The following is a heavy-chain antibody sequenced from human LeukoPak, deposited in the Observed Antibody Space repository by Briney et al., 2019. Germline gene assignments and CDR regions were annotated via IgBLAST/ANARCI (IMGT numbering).Heavy chain of an antibody. D-gene: IGHD4/OR15-4a*01. CDR1: GGPIPSGGFY. V-gene: IGHV4-39*01. CDR3: ARRDYAAWFDP. J-gene: IGHJ5*02. CDR2: VYYSGST. Sequence: SGNLVLPFKVSGGPIPSGGFYLGWIRPSPRKGLEWIGNVYYSGSTQYNPSLKGRVTISMDMPKNQFSLNLNSVSVTDTAIYYCARRDYAAWFDPWGQGTLVTVSS.